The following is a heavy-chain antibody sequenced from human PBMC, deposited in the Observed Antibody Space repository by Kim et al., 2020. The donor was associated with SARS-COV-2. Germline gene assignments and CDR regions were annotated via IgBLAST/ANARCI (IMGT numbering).Heavy chain of an antibody. J-gene: IGHJ3*02. Sequence: SETLSLTCTVSGGSISSYYWSWIRQPPGKGLEWIGYIYYSGSTNYNPSLKSRVTISVDTSKNQFSLKLSSVTAADTAVYYCARKAPTRAFGGVSIDLSAFDIWGQGTMVTVSS. CDR1: GGSISSYY. D-gene: IGHD3-16*01. V-gene: IGHV4-59*13. CDR3: ARKAPTRAFGGVSIDLSAFDI. CDR2: IYYSGST.